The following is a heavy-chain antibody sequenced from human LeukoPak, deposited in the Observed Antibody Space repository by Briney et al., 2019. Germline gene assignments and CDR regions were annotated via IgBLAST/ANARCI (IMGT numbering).Heavy chain of an antibody. Sequence: RASVKVSCKASGYTFTGYYMHWVRQAPGQGLEWMGIINPSGGSTSYAQKFQGRVTMTRDMSTSTVYMELSSLRSEDTAVYYCARGMATIRGAFDIWGQGTMVTVSS. CDR1: GYTFTGYY. V-gene: IGHV1-46*01. D-gene: IGHD5-24*01. CDR2: INPSGGST. CDR3: ARGMATIRGAFDI. J-gene: IGHJ3*02.